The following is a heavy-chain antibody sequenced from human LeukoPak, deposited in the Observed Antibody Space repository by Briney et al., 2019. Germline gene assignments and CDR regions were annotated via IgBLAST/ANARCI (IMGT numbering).Heavy chain of an antibody. CDR3: TRPGDIVVVPAAIGDNDAFDI. Sequence: GGSLRLSCAASGFTFSGSAMHWVRQASGKGLEWVGRIRSKANSYATAYAASVKGRFTISGDDSKNTAYLQMNSLKTEDTAVYYCTRPGDIVVVPAAIGDNDAFDIWGQGTMVTVSS. D-gene: IGHD2-2*01. J-gene: IGHJ3*02. V-gene: IGHV3-73*01. CDR2: IRSKANSYAT. CDR1: GFTFSGSA.